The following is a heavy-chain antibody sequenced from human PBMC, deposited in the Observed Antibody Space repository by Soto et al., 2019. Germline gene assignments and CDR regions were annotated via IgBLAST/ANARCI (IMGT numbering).Heavy chain of an antibody. J-gene: IGHJ6*02. CDR1: GFTVSSNY. CDR3: AIEYSYGYYYYYAMDV. D-gene: IGHD5-18*01. V-gene: IGHV3-66*01. Sequence: EVQLVESGGGLVQPGGSLRLSCAASGFTVSSNYMSWVRQAPGKGLEWVSVIYSGGSTYYADSVKGRFTISRDNSKNTLYLQMNSLRAEDTAVYYCAIEYSYGYYYYYAMDVWGQGTTVTVSS. CDR2: IYSGGST.